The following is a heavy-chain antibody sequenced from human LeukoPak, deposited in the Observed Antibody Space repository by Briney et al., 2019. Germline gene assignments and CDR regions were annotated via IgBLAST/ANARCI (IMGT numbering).Heavy chain of an antibody. Sequence: AGGSLRLSCAASGFTFSSYWMSWVRQAPGKGLEWVANIKQDGSEKYYVDSVKGRFTISRDNAKNSLYLQMNSLRAEDTAVYYCARAAVVVPAAKAGWYYYYYMDVWGKGNTVTVSS. D-gene: IGHD2-2*01. CDR1: GFTFSSYW. J-gene: IGHJ6*03. CDR3: ARAAVVVPAAKAGWYYYYYMDV. CDR2: IKQDGSEK. V-gene: IGHV3-7*01.